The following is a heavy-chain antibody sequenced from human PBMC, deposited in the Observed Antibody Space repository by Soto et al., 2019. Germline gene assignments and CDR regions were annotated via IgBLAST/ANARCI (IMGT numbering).Heavy chain of an antibody. Sequence: GGSLRLSCAASGFTFSSYAMSWVRQAPGKGLEWVSAISGSGGSTYYADSVKGRFTISRDNSKNTLYLQMNSLRAEDTAVYYCAKFLSYDFWSRLNHDVFDIWGQGTMVTVSS. J-gene: IGHJ3*02. CDR3: AKFLSYDFWSRLNHDVFDI. V-gene: IGHV3-23*01. D-gene: IGHD3-3*01. CDR1: GFTFSSYA. CDR2: ISGSGGST.